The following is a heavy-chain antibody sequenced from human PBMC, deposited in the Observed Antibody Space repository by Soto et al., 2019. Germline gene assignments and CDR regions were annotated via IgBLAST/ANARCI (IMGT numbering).Heavy chain of an antibody. Sequence: PSETLYLTCTVSGGSTSSVGYYWSWIRQHPGKGLEWIGYIYYSGSTNYNPSLKSRVTISVDTSKNQFSLKLSSVTAADTAVYYCAGTVSSRESYYGMDVWGQGTTVTVSS. D-gene: IGHD6-13*01. J-gene: IGHJ6*02. V-gene: IGHV4-61*08. CDR2: IYYSGST. CDR3: AGTVSSRESYYGMDV. CDR1: GGSTSSVGYY.